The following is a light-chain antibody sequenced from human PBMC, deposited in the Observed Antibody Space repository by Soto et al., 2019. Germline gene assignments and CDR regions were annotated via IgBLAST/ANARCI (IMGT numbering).Light chain of an antibody. J-gene: IGLJ2*01. Sequence: QSVLTQPASLSGSPGQSITISCTGTSSDVGSYNLVSWYQQHPGQAPKFMIYEDNKRPSGVSNRFSGSKSGNTASLTISGLQAEDEADYYCCSYVGSNTLVFGGGTKLTVL. CDR2: EDN. V-gene: IGLV2-23*01. CDR1: SSDVGSYNL. CDR3: CSYVGSNTLV.